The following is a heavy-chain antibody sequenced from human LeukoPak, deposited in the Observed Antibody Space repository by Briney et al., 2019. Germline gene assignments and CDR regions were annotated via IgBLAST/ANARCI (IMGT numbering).Heavy chain of an antibody. V-gene: IGHV3-30*04. J-gene: IGHJ4*02. CDR2: ISYDGSNK. Sequence: GSLRLSCAASGFTFSSYAMHWVRQAPGKGLEWVAVISYDGSNKYYADSVKGRFTISRDNSKNTLYLQMNSLRAEDTAVYYCARDDEDCTNGVCPDYWGQGTLVTVSS. CDR1: GFTFSSYA. CDR3: ARDDEDCTNGVCPDY. D-gene: IGHD2-8*01.